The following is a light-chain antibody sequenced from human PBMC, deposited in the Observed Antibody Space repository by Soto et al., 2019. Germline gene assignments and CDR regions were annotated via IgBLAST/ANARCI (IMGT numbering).Light chain of an antibody. Sequence: QSVLTQPPSVSGAPGQRVTISCTGSSSNNGAGYDVHWYQQLPGTAPKLLIHGNTNRPSGVPDRFSGSKSGTSASLAITGLQAEDEADFYCQSYDSSLSGRVVFGGGTKVTVL. J-gene: IGLJ2*01. CDR2: GNT. V-gene: IGLV1-40*01. CDR1: SSNNGAGYD. CDR3: QSYDSSLSGRVV.